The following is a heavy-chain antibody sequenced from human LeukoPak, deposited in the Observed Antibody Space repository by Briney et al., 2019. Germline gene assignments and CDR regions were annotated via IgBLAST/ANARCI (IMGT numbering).Heavy chain of an antibody. CDR3: ARVDTTMVPDV. Sequence: PSQTLSVTCTVSGDSINRGMDYLSWVRLPPGEGLEWIGYIYYTGKTYSNTSLKRPLILSVDTSQNQFSLTLKSVTAPDTAVYYCARVDTTMVPDVWAQGTTVTVSS. V-gene: IGHV4-30-4*01. D-gene: IGHD5-18*01. CDR2: IYYTGKT. J-gene: IGHJ6*02. CDR1: GDSINRGMDY.